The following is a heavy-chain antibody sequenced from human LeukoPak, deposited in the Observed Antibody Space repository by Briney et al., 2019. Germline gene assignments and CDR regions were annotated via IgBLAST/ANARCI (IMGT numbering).Heavy chain of an antibody. D-gene: IGHD1-14*01. V-gene: IGHV1-58*02. CDR3: AAEYMTRNYYYGMDV. Sequence: VASVKVSCKASGFXFTSSAIQWVRQARGQRLEWIGWIVVGSGNTNYAQKFQERVTITRDMSTSTAYMELSSLRSEDTAVYYCAAEYMTRNYYYGMDVWGQGTTVTVSS. J-gene: IGHJ6*02. CDR1: GFXFTSSA. CDR2: IVVGSGNT.